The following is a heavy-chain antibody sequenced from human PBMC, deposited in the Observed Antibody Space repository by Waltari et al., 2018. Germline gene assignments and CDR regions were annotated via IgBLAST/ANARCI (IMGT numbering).Heavy chain of an antibody. V-gene: IGHV4-39*01. D-gene: IGHD3-3*01. Sequence: QLQLQESGPGLVEASETLSLPCHVSGGSIGRSNYYWGWIRQPPGKGLEWIGNTYHSGTTYYNPSLKSRVAISVDTSKNQFSLKVSSMTATDTAIYYCARQDFWSGYYTIDYWGQGTLVTVSS. CDR3: ARQDFWSGYYTIDY. CDR1: GGSIGRSNYY. J-gene: IGHJ4*02. CDR2: TYHSGTT.